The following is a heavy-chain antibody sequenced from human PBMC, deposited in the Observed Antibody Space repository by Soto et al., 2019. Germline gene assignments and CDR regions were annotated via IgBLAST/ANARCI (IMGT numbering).Heavy chain of an antibody. V-gene: IGHV4-34*01. CDR1: GGTFSGYY. D-gene: IGHD3-3*01. J-gene: IGHJ3*02. CDR2: INHSGST. CDR3: ARGPYTNVGVVGRGVLDT. Sequence: PSETLSLTCGVYGGTFSGYYWSGIRQPPGKGLEWIGEINHSGSTNYNPSLKSRVTISVDTSKNQFSLKLSSVTAADTAVYYCARGPYTNVGVVGRGVLDTWGQGTTVTVSS.